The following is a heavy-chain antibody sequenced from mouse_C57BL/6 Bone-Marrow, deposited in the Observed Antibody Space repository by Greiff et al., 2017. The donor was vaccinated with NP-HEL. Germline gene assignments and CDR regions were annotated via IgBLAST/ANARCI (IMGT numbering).Heavy chain of an antibody. Sequence: EVKLVESGGGLVKPGGSLKLSCAASGFTFSDYGMHWVRQAPEKGLEWVAYISSGSSTIYYADTVKGRFTISRDNAKNTLFLQMTRLRSEDTVMYYCARSWLLLSWFAYWGQGTLVTVSA. D-gene: IGHD2-3*01. J-gene: IGHJ3*01. CDR1: GFTFSDYG. CDR3: ARSWLLLSWFAY. V-gene: IGHV5-17*01. CDR2: ISSGSSTI.